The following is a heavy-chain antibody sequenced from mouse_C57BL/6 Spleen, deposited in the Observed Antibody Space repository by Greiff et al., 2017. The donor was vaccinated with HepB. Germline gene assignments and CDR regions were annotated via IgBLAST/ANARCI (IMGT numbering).Heavy chain of an antibody. CDR3: AREDYGSSFFDY. J-gene: IGHJ2*01. Sequence: QVQLQQPGAELVKPGASVKMSCKASGYTFTSYWITWVKPRPGQGLEWIGDIYPGSGSTNYNEKFKSKATLTVDTSSSTAYMQLSSLTSEDSAVYYCAREDYGSSFFDYWGQGTTLTVSS. CDR1: GYTFTSYW. V-gene: IGHV1-55*01. CDR2: IYPGSGST. D-gene: IGHD1-1*01.